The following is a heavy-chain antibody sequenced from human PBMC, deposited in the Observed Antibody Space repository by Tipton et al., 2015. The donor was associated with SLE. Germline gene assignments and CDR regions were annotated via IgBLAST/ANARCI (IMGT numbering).Heavy chain of an antibody. D-gene: IGHD3-22*01. Sequence: PGLVKPSETLSLTCTVSGGSIRGYYWSWIRQPPGNGLEWIGCIAHSGSAIYNPSLKSRVTISIDTSKNQVSLKVSSVTAADTAIYYCAREMGFDSSGNYNPFYFWGQGTLVTVSS. CDR3: AREMGFDSSGNYNPFYF. CDR2: IAHSGSA. CDR1: GGSIRGYY. J-gene: IGHJ4*02. V-gene: IGHV4-59*01.